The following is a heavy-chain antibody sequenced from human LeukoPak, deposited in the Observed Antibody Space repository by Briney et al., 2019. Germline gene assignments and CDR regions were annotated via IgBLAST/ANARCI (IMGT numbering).Heavy chain of an antibody. CDR3: ARDRPLEGYNYGYVFDY. D-gene: IGHD5-18*01. V-gene: IGHV3-33*08. CDR1: EFTFSSYV. J-gene: IGHJ4*02. CDR2: IWYDGSEK. Sequence: QTGGSLRLSCAASEFTFSSYVMAWVRQAPGKGLEWVAVIWYDGSEKYYADSVKGRFTISRDNSKNTLYVEMNSLRVEDTAVYYCARDRPLEGYNYGYVFDYWGQGTLVTVSS.